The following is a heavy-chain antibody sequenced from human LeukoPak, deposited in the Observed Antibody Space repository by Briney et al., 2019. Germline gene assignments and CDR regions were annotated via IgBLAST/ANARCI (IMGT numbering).Heavy chain of an antibody. CDR1: GGSFSSGSYY. Sequence: PSETLSLTCTVSGGSFSSGSYYWSWIRQPAGKGLEWIGRIYTSGSTNYNPSLESRVTISVDTSKNQFSLKLSSVTAADTAVYYCAREITFGGVIVNDYWGQGTLVTVSS. J-gene: IGHJ4*02. CDR3: AREITFGGVIVNDY. CDR2: IYTSGST. V-gene: IGHV4-61*02. D-gene: IGHD3-16*02.